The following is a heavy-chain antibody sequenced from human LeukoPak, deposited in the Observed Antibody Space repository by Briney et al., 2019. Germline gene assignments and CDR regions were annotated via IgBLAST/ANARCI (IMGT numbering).Heavy chain of an antibody. D-gene: IGHD3-10*01. Sequence: ASVKVSCKASGYTFTGYYMHWVRQAPGQGLEWMVWINPNSGGTNYAQKFQGRVTMTRDTSISTAYMELSRLRSDDTAVYYCARDEEYYYGSGTNLLYYYYGMDVWGQGTTVTVSS. CDR2: INPNSGGT. CDR1: GYTFTGYY. V-gene: IGHV1-2*02. CDR3: ARDEEYYYGSGTNLLYYYYGMDV. J-gene: IGHJ6*02.